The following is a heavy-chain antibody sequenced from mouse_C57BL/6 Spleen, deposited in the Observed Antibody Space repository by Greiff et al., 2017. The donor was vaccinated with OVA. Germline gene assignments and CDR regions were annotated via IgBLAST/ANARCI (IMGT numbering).Heavy chain of an antibody. D-gene: IGHD2-5*01. CDR1: GYTFTSYW. J-gene: IGHJ1*03. CDR2: IYPGSGST. Sequence: QVQLKQPGAELVKPGASVKMSCKASGYTFTSYWITWVKQRPGQGLEWIGDIYPGSGSTNYNEKFKSKATLTVDTSSSTAYMQLSSLTSEDSAVYYCARGYYSNHGYFDVWGTGTTVTVSS. CDR3: ARGYYSNHGYFDV. V-gene: IGHV1-55*01.